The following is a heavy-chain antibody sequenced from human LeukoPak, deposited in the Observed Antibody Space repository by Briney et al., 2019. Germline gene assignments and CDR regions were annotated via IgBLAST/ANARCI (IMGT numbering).Heavy chain of an antibody. CDR3: ARGKYGGYFIDY. D-gene: IGHD5-12*01. Sequence: PGGSLRLSCGASGFTFTTHWIQWVRQAPGKGLGWVSRIKPDGSDTNYADSGKGRFTISRDNAKKSVYLQMNSLRAEDTAVYYCARGKYGGYFIDYWGQGTLVTVSS. CDR1: GFTFTTHW. CDR2: IKPDGSDT. J-gene: IGHJ4*02. V-gene: IGHV3-74*01.